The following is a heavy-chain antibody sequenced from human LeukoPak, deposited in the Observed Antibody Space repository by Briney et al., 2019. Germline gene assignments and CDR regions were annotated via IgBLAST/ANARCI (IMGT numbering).Heavy chain of an antibody. CDR3: ASSDYGDYAFDY. D-gene: IGHD4-17*01. CDR1: GGSISSSSYY. Sequence: SETLSLTCTVSGGSISSSSYYWGWIRQPPGRGLEWIGSIYYSGSTYYNPSLKSRVTISVDTSKNQFSPKLSSVTAADTAVYYCASSDYGDYAFDYWGQGTLVTVSS. CDR2: IYYSGST. J-gene: IGHJ4*02. V-gene: IGHV4-39*01.